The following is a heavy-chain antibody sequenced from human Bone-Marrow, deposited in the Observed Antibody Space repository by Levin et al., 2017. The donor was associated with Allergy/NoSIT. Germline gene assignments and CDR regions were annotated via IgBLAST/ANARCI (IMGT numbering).Heavy chain of an antibody. CDR3: GNGYYYGSGSYFGARALGYFDY. J-gene: IGHJ4*02. V-gene: IGHV3-23*01. Sequence: GGSLRFSCAASGFTFSNYAMNWVRQAPGKGLEWVSAISGSGDDTYYADSVKGRFTISRDNSKDTLFLQMNSLRAEDTAVYYCGNGYYYGSGSYFGARALGYFDYWGQGTLVTVSS. CDR2: ISGSGDDT. CDR1: GFTFSNYA. D-gene: IGHD3-10*01.